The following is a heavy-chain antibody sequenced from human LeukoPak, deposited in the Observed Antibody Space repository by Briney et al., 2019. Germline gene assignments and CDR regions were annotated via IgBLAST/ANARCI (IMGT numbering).Heavy chain of an antibody. Sequence: PSETLSLTCTVSGGSISSYYWSWIWQPPGKGLEWIVYIYYSGSTNYNPSLKSRVTISVDTSKNQFSLKLSSVTAADTAVYYCARHSLYNWNDADAFDIWGQGTMVTVSS. CDR3: ARHSLYNWNDADAFDI. V-gene: IGHV4-59*08. CDR1: GGSISSYY. D-gene: IGHD1-20*01. CDR2: IYYSGST. J-gene: IGHJ3*02.